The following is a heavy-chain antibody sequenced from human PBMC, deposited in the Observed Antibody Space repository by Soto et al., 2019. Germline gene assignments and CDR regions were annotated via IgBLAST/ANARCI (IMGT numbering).Heavy chain of an antibody. Sequence: QVQLVQSGAEVKKPGASVNVSCKASGYTFTTYAMHWVRQAPGQRLEWMGWISAGNGNPKYSQKFQGRVTITRDTSASTAYMDLRSLTSEATAVYYCARVNAEFDYWGQGTLVTVSS. CDR3: ARVNAEFDY. J-gene: IGHJ4*02. CDR2: ISAGNGNP. V-gene: IGHV1-3*01. CDR1: GYTFTTYA.